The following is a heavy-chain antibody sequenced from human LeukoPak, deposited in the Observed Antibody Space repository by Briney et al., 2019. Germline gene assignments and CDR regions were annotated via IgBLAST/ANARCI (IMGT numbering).Heavy chain of an antibody. CDR1: GFTFSSYA. CDR2: ISGSGGGT. V-gene: IGHV3-23*01. CDR3: AKGYGSGSYYSVDY. J-gene: IGHJ4*02. Sequence: GGSLRLSCAASGFTFSSYAMSWVRQAPGKGLEWVSAISGSGGGTYYADSVKGRFTISRDNSKNTLYLQMNSLRAEDTAVYYCAKGYGSGSYYSVDYWGQGTLVTVSS. D-gene: IGHD3-10*01.